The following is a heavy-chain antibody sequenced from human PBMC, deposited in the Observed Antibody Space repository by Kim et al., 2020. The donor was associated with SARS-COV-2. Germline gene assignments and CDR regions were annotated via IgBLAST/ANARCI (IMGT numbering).Heavy chain of an antibody. Sequence: SETLSLTCTVSGGSISSYYWSWIRQPPGKGLEWIGYIYYSGSTNYSPSFKSRVTISVDTSKNQFSLKLSSVTAADTAVYYCARGGGWGSSENGDAFDIWGQGTMVTVSS. CDR2: IYYSGST. J-gene: IGHJ3*02. CDR1: GGSISSYY. CDR3: ARGGGWGSSENGDAFDI. V-gene: IGHV4-59*01. D-gene: IGHD3-16*01.